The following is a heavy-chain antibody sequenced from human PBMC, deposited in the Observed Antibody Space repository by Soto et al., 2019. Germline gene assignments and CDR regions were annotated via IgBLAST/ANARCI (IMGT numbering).Heavy chain of an antibody. CDR2: ISYDGSNK. Sequence: GGSLRLSCAASGFTFSSYAMHWVRQAPGKGLEWVAVISYDGSNKYCADSVKGRFTISIDNSKNTLYLQMNSLRAEDTAVYYCARDRGYCSGGSCLASYFDYWGQGTLVTVSS. D-gene: IGHD2-15*01. V-gene: IGHV3-30-3*01. J-gene: IGHJ4*02. CDR3: ARDRGYCSGGSCLASYFDY. CDR1: GFTFSSYA.